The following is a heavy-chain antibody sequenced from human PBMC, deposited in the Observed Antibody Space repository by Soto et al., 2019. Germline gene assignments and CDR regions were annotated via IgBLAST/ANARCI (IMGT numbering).Heavy chain of an antibody. CDR3: ATIGDVTFHY. Sequence: GGSLILSCVASGLAFSTYWMAWVRQAPGKGLEWVGNTKPDETETYYADSVEGRFTISRDNAKSSLYLQMDSLRVEDTAVYYCATIGDVTFHYWGQGTPVTVSS. D-gene: IGHD4-4*01. J-gene: IGHJ4*02. V-gene: IGHV3-7*02. CDR1: GLAFSTYW. CDR2: TKPDETET.